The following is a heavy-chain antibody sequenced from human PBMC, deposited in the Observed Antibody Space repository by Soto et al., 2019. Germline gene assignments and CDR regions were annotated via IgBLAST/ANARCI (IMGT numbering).Heavy chain of an antibody. Sequence: GGSLRLSCAASGFTFSSYSMNWVRQAPGKGLEWVSSISSSSSYIYYADSVKGRFTISRDNAKNSLYLQMNSLRAEDTAVYYCARVKDLLWFGELQTHGWFDPWGQGTLVTVSS. CDR2: ISSSSSYI. CDR1: GFTFSSYS. D-gene: IGHD3-10*01. CDR3: ARVKDLLWFGELQTHGWFDP. J-gene: IGHJ5*02. V-gene: IGHV3-21*01.